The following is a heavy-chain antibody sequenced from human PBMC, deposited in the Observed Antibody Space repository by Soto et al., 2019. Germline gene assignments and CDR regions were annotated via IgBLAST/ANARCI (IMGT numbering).Heavy chain of an antibody. Sequence: EVQLLESGGGLVQPGGSLRLSCAASGFTFSNYAMSWVRQAPGKGLEWVSGIRDKGTNTYYADSVKGRFTISRDNSRDTLSLQMNSLRVEDTAIYYCAKIDRPNCRSTSCYTFDYWGQGTLVTVSS. J-gene: IGHJ4*02. D-gene: IGHD2-2*02. V-gene: IGHV3-23*01. CDR3: AKIDRPNCRSTSCYTFDY. CDR1: GFTFSNYA. CDR2: IRDKGTNT.